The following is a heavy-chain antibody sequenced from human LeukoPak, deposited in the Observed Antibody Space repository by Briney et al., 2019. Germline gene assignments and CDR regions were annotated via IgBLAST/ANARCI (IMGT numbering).Heavy chain of an antibody. CDR2: IYYSGNT. Sequence: SETLSLTCTVSGGSVSSYYWSWIRQPPGKGLEWIGYIYYSGNTNYNPSLKSRVTVSVDTSKNQFSLKLSSVTAADTAVYYCARHLIMIATNWFDPPGEGTLVTVSS. V-gene: IGHV4-59*08. J-gene: IGHJ5*02. D-gene: IGHD3-22*01. CDR1: GGSVSSYY. CDR3: ARHLIMIATNWFDP.